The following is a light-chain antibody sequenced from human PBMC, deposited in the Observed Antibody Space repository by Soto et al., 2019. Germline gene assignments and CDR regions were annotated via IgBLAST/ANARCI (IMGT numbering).Light chain of an antibody. CDR1: SSNIGSYT. Sequence: QSVLIQPPSASGTPGQRVTVSCSGGSSNIGSYTVNWYQQLPGAAPKLLIYSNSQRPSGVPVRFSASKSGTSASLAISGLPSEDEAEYYCAAWDDSLNGYVFGPGTKLTVL. J-gene: IGLJ1*01. V-gene: IGLV1-44*01. CDR3: AAWDDSLNGYV. CDR2: SNS.